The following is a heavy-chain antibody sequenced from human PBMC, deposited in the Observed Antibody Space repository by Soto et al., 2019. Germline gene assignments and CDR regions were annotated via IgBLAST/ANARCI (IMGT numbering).Heavy chain of an antibody. CDR1: GGTFSRYA. D-gene: IGHD2-2*01. CDR2: IIPIFGTA. Sequence: ASVKVSCKASGGTFSRYAISWVRQAPGQGLEWMGGIIPIFGTANYAQKFQGRVTITADESTSTAYMELSSLRSEDTAVYYCARVTSYQADYWGQGTLVTVSS. V-gene: IGHV1-69*13. CDR3: ARVTSYQADY. J-gene: IGHJ4*02.